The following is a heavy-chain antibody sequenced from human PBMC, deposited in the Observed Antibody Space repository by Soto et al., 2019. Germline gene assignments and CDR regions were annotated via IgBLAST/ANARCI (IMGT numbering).Heavy chain of an antibody. CDR3: ASMSVRYSYAIGSEY. V-gene: IGHV3-11*05. CDR2: ISSSSSYT. J-gene: IGHJ4*02. D-gene: IGHD5-18*01. Sequence: QVQLVESGGGLVKPGGSLRLSCAASGFTFSDYYMSWIRQAPGKGLEWVSYISSSSSYTNYADSVKGRFTISRDNAKNSLYLQMNSLRAEDTAVYYCASMSVRYSYAIGSEYWGQGTLVTVSS. CDR1: GFTFSDYY.